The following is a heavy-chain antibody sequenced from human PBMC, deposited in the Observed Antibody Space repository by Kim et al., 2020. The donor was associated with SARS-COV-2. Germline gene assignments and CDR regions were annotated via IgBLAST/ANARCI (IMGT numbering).Heavy chain of an antibody. Sequence: GGSLRLSCAASGFTFSSYAMHWVRQAPGKGLEWVAVISYDGSNKYYADSVKGRFTISRDNSKNTLYLQMNSLRAEDTAVYYCARGGHTPNSNYFDYWGQGTLVTVSS. J-gene: IGHJ4*02. V-gene: IGHV3-30-3*01. CDR2: ISYDGSNK. CDR1: GFTFSSYA. CDR3: ARGGHTPNSNYFDY.